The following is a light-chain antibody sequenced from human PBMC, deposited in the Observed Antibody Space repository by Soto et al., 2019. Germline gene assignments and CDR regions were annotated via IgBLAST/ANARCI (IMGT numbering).Light chain of an antibody. J-gene: IGLJ1*01. CDR3: SSDTGSSTSNSV. V-gene: IGLV2-14*01. Sequence: QSVLTQPASVSGSPGQSITISCTGTSSDVGGYNYVSWYQQHPGKAPKLMIYEVSNRPSGVSNRFSGSKSGNTASLTISGLQAEDEADYYCSSDTGSSTSNSVFETGTKLTVL. CDR1: SSDVGGYNY. CDR2: EVS.